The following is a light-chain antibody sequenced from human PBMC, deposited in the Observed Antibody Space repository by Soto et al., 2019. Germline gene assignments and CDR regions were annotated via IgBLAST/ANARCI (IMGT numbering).Light chain of an antibody. V-gene: IGKV3D-20*02. J-gene: IGKJ4*01. Sequence: EIVLTQSPATLSLSPGERATLSCGASQSVSANSLAWYQQKPGLAPRLLIYAASSRATGIPDRFSGSGSGTDFTLTISSLEPEDFAVYYCQQRSNWRTFGGGTKVDIK. CDR3: QQRSNWRT. CDR2: AAS. CDR1: QSVSANS.